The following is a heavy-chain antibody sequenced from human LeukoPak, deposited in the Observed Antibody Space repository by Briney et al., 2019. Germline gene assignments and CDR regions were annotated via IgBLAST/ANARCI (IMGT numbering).Heavy chain of an antibody. Sequence: EASVKVSCKASGYAFTSYGITWVRQAPGQGLEWMGWISAYNGITNYAQKVQGRVTMTRDTSTSTAHMELWSLRSDDTAVYYCARVGYSYGEAPFDYWGQGTLVTVSS. CDR2: ISAYNGIT. D-gene: IGHD5-18*01. V-gene: IGHV1-18*01. CDR3: ARVGYSYGEAPFDY. J-gene: IGHJ4*02. CDR1: GYAFTSYG.